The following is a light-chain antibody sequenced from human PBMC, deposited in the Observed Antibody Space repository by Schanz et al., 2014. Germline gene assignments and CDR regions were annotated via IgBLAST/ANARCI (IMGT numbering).Light chain of an antibody. CDR3: QQYGSSPPMYT. J-gene: IGKJ2*01. CDR2: GAS. V-gene: IGKV3-20*01. Sequence: EIVLTQSPGTLSLSPGERAALSCRASQSVSSTFLAWYQQKPGQAPRLLIYGASSRATGIPDRFRGSGSGTDFTLSISRLEPEDFAVYYCQQYGSSPPMYTFGQGTKLEIK. CDR1: QSVSSTF.